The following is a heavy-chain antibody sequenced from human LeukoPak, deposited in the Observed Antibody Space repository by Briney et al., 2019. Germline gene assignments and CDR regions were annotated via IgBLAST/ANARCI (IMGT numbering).Heavy chain of an antibody. Sequence: GGSLRLSCAASGFTFSSYWMSWVRQAPGKGLEWVANIKQDGSEKYYVDSVKGRFTISRDNAKNSLYLQMNSLRAEDTAVYYCARTDIVVTGEFDYWGQGTLVTVSS. D-gene: IGHD5-12*01. V-gene: IGHV3-7*03. J-gene: IGHJ4*02. CDR2: IKQDGSEK. CDR1: GFTFSSYW. CDR3: ARTDIVVTGEFDY.